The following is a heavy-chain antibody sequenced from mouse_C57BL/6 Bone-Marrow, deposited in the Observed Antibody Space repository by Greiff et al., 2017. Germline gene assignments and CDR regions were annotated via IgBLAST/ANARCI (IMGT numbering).Heavy chain of an antibody. CDR1: GYTFTDHT. J-gene: IGHJ1*03. Sequence: VKLVESDAELVKPGASVKISCKVSGYTFTDHTIHWMKQRPEQGLEWIGYIYPRDGSTKYNEKFKGKATLTADKSSSTAYMQLNSLTSEDSAVYFCARLRGLYYYGTWYFDVWGTGTTVTVSS. D-gene: IGHD1-1*01. CDR2: IYPRDGST. CDR3: ARLRGLYYYGTWYFDV. V-gene: IGHV1-78*01.